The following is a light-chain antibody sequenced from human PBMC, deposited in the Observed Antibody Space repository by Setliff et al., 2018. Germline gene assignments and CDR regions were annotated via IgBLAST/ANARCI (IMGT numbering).Light chain of an antibody. CDR1: SSDVGSYDL. CDR2: NVS. CDR3: NAYTSRSTYV. J-gene: IGLJ1*01. V-gene: IGLV2-14*03. Sequence: QSALTQPASVSGSPGQSITISCSGTSSDVGSYDLVSWYQQHPGKAPKLIIYNVSGRPSGVSHRFSGSKSDNTASLTISGLQAEDEAGHYCNAYTSRSTYVFGSGTKVTVL.